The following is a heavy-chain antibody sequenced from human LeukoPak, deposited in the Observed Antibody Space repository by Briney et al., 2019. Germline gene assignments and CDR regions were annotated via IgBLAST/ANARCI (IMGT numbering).Heavy chain of an antibody. CDR1: GGTFSSYA. Sequence: SVKVSCKASGGTFSSYAISWVRQAPGQGLEWMGRIIPILGIANYAQKFQGRVTITADKSTSTAYMELSSLGSEDTAVYYCARDHYGSGSYRGYYYYYGMDVWGQGTTVTVSS. D-gene: IGHD3-10*01. CDR3: ARDHYGSGSYRGYYYYYGMDV. V-gene: IGHV1-69*04. J-gene: IGHJ6*02. CDR2: IIPILGIA.